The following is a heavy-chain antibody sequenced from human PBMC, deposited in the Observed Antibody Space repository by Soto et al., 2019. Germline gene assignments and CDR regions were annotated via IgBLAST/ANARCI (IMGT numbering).Heavy chain of an antibody. V-gene: IGHV4-31*03. D-gene: IGHD3-22*01. CDR1: GGSISSGGYY. Sequence: PSETLSLTCTVSGGSISSGGYYWSWIRQHPGKGLEWIGYIYYSGSTYYNPSLKSRVTISVDTSKNQFSLKLSSVTAADTAVYYCARHGMDYYDSSGYYYSPYYFDDCGKGSLVTVSS. CDR2: IYYSGST. J-gene: IGHJ4*02. CDR3: ARHGMDYYDSSGYYYSPYYFDD.